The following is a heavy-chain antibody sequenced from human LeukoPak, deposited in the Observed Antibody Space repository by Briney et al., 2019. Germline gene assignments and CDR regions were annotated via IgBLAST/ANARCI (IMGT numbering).Heavy chain of an antibody. J-gene: IGHJ4*02. CDR3: ARGEDGVCY. V-gene: IGHV3-49*03. CDR2: IRSKAYGGTT. CDR1: GFTFGDFS. D-gene: IGHD2-8*01. Sequence: GGSLRLSCTASGFTFGDFSMSWFRQAPGKGLEWVGFIRSKAYGGTTEYAASVKGRFTISRDDSKNSLYLQMNSLKTEDTAVYYCARGEDGVCYWGQGTLVTVSS.